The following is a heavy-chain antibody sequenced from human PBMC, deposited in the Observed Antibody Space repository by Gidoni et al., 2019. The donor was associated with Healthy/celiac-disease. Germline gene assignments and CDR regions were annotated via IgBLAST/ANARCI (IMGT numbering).Heavy chain of an antibody. J-gene: IGHJ6*02. V-gene: IGHV3-53*01. D-gene: IGHD4-17*01. CDR3: ARVRDTVTRHSGLLDV. CDR1: GFTVSSNY. Sequence: EVQLVESGGGLIQPGGSLRLSCAASGFTVSSNYMSWVRQAPGKGLEWVSVIYSGGSTYYADSVKGRFTISRDNSKNTLYLQMNSLRAEDTAVYYCARVRDTVTRHSGLLDVWGQGTTVTVSS. CDR2: IYSGGST.